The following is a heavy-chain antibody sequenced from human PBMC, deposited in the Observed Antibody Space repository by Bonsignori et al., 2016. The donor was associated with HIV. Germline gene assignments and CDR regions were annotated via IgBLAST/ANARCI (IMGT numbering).Heavy chain of an antibody. J-gene: IGHJ6*03. V-gene: IGHV3-49*04. Sequence: GGSLRLSCTASGFTFGDYAMSWVRQAPGKGLEWVGFIRSKAYGGTTEYAASVKGRFTISRDDSKSIAYLQMNSLKTEDTAVYYCTSLYDSSVLYYYYYMDVWGKGDHGHRLL. CDR2: IRSKAYGGTT. CDR1: GFTFGDYA. CDR3: TSLYDSSVLYYYYYMDV. D-gene: IGHD3-22*01.